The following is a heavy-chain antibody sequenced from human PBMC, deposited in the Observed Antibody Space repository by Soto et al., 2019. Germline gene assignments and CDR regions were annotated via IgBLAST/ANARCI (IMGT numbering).Heavy chain of an antibody. J-gene: IGHJ6*02. V-gene: IGHV2-70*11. CDR2: IDWDDDK. CDR1: GFSLSTSGMC. D-gene: IGHD2-15*01. Sequence: SGPTLVNPTQTLTLTCTFSGFSLSTSGMCVSWIRQPPGKALEWLARIDWDDDKYYSTSLKTRLTISKDTSKNQVVLTITNMDPVDTATYYFARIIVICSGSSCYYYYGMDVWGQGTTVTVSS. CDR3: ARIIVICSGSSCYYYYGMDV.